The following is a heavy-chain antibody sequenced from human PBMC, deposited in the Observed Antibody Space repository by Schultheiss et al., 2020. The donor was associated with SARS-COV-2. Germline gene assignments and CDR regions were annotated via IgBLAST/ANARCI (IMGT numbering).Heavy chain of an antibody. D-gene: IGHD2-2*01. CDR2: ISSSSSHT. V-gene: IGHV3-11*06. J-gene: IGHJ4*02. Sequence: GGSLRLSCAASGFPFSDYYMTWLRQAPGRGLEWVSYISSSSSHTNYADSVKGRFTISRDNAKNSVHLQMNSLRAEDTAEYYCVRNHCSSTSCIENYWGQGSQDTVS. CDR1: GFPFSDYY. CDR3: VRNHCSSTSCIENY.